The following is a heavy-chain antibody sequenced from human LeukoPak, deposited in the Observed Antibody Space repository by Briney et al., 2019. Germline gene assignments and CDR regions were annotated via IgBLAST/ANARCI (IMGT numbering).Heavy chain of an antibody. V-gene: IGHV1-18*01. Sequence: ASVKVSCKASGYTFTSYSITWVRQAPGQGLEWMGWISTYNGDTDYAQKLQGRVTMTTDPSTSTADMELRSLRSDDTAVYYCARGKAVAYDYWGQGTLVTVS. CDR3: ARGKAVAYDY. J-gene: IGHJ4*02. CDR2: ISTYNGDT. D-gene: IGHD6-19*01. CDR1: GYTFTSYS.